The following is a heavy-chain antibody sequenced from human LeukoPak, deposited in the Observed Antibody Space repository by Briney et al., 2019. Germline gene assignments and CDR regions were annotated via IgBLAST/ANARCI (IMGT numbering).Heavy chain of an antibody. V-gene: IGHV4-30-2*01. J-gene: IGHJ4*02. Sequence: SETLSLTCAVSGGSISSGGYSWSWIRQPPGKGLERIGYIYHSGSTYYNPSLKSRVTISVDRSKNQFSLKLSSVTAADTAVYYCARGTNYGGNFDYWGQGTLVTVSS. CDR3: ARGTNYGGNFDY. CDR2: IYHSGST. CDR1: GGSISSGGYS. D-gene: IGHD4-23*01.